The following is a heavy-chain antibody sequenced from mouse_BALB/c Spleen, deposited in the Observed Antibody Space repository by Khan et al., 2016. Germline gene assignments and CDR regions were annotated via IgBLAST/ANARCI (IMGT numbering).Heavy chain of an antibody. CDR1: GYSITSDYA. J-gene: IGHJ1*01. D-gene: IGHD2-3*01. V-gene: IGHV3-2*02. CDR3: ARHDGNFGYFDV. Sequence: EVQLQESGPGLVKPSQSLSLTCTVTGYSITSDYAWNWIRQFLGNKLEWMGYISYSGSTRYNPSLKSRISITRDTSKHQFFLQLNSVTTEDTATYYCARHDGNFGYFDVWGAGTTVTVSS. CDR2: ISYSGST.